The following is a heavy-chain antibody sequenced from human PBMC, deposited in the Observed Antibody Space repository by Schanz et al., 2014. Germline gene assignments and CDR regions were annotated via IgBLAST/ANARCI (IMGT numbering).Heavy chain of an antibody. D-gene: IGHD2-15*01. CDR3: AREIPAGGHFDY. Sequence: EVQLVESGGGLVQPGGSLTLSCAASGFTFSSYLMSWVRQAPGKGLEWVSGIGGSGGSTDYADSVKGRFTISRDNSKTTLYLRMISLRAEDTAMFYCAREIPAGGHFDYWGQGTLVSVSS. CDR1: GFTFSSYL. J-gene: IGHJ4*02. CDR2: IGGSGGST. V-gene: IGHV3-23*04.